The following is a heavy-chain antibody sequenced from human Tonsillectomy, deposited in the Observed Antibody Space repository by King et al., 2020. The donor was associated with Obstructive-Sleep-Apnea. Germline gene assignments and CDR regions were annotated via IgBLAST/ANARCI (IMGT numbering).Heavy chain of an antibody. J-gene: IGHJ6*02. Sequence: QLVQSGAEVKKPGASVKVSCKASGYTFTSYDINWVRQATGQGLEWMGWINPYSGNTGYAQKFQGRVTMTRNTSISTAYMELSSLRSEDTAVYYCARASLGARILAYYGLDVWGQGTTVTVSS. D-gene: IGHD1-26*01. CDR2: INPYSGNT. V-gene: IGHV1-8*01. CDR3: ARASLGARILAYYGLDV. CDR1: GYTFTSYD.